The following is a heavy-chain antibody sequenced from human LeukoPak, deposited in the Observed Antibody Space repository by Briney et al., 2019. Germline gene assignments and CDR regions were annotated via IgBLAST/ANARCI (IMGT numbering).Heavy chain of an antibody. CDR2: IILSDGFT. CDR1: GYTFSTYY. V-gene: IGHV1-46*01. CDR3: AREGYYDSSDYYFYYYYYMDV. Sequence: ASVPVTCKASGYTFSTYYVHWVRQAPGQGLEWMGVIILSDGFTSYAQKFQGRVTMTRDMSMSTVYMELSSLRSEDTALYYCAREGYYDSSDYYFYYYYYMDVWGKGTTVTVSS. J-gene: IGHJ6*03. D-gene: IGHD3-22*01.